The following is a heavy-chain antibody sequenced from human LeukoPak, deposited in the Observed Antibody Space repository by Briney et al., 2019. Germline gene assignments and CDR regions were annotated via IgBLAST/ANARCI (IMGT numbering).Heavy chain of an antibody. Sequence: SETLSLTCTVSGGSISSYYWSWIRQPPGKGLEWIGSIYYSGSTYYNPSLKSRVTISIDTSKNQFSLKLSSVTAADTAVYYCARRGSIFEDSEWRTAFDLWGQGTMVIVSS. CDR3: ARRGSIFEDSEWRTAFDL. CDR2: IYYSGST. D-gene: IGHD3-9*01. V-gene: IGHV4-59*04. CDR1: GGSISSYY. J-gene: IGHJ3*01.